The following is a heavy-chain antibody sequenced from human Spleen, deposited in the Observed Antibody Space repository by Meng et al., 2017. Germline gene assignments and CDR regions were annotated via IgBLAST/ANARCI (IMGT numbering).Heavy chain of an antibody. J-gene: IGHJ5*02. V-gene: IGHV4-34*12. CDR1: GGSFSDYY. CDR2: IFHTGST. Sequence: GSLRLSCVVSGGSFSDYYWSWIRQPPGKGLEWIGSIFHTGSTYYNPSLKSRVTMSVDTSKNQFFLRLTSVTAADTAFYYCAKSWGGTYEDRWGQGRLVTVSS. D-gene: IGHD1-26*01. CDR3: AKSWGGTYEDR.